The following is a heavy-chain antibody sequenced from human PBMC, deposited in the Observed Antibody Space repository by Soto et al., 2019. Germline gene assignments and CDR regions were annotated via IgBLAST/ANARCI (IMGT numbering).Heavy chain of an antibody. Sequence: GGSLRLSCAASGGSCSNAWMRWVRQVPGEGLEWVATISGGGGSTYYADSVKGRFTISRDNSKNTLYLQMNSLRAEDTAVYYCAKSDIVATGGGYWGQGTLVTVSS. CDR2: ISGGGGST. V-gene: IGHV3-23*01. J-gene: IGHJ4*02. CDR1: GGSCSNAW. CDR3: AKSDIVATGGGY. D-gene: IGHD5-12*01.